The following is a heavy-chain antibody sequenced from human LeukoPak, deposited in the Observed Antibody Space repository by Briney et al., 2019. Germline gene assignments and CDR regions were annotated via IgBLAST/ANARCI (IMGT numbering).Heavy chain of an antibody. Sequence: SETLSLTCTVSGYSISSGYYWGWIGQPPGKGLEWIGSIYHSGSTYYNPSLKSRVTISVDTSKNQFSLKLSSVTAADTAVYYCARGRRDGYTLYYMDVWGKGTTVTVSS. CDR1: GYSISSGYY. V-gene: IGHV4-38-2*02. D-gene: IGHD5-24*01. CDR2: IYHSGST. J-gene: IGHJ6*03. CDR3: ARGRRDGYTLYYMDV.